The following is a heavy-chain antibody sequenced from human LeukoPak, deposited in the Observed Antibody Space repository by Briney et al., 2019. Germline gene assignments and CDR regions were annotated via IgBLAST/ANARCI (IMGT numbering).Heavy chain of an antibody. V-gene: IGHV3-23*01. Sequence: PGGSLRLSCAASGFTFSSYAMSWVRQAPGKGLEWVSAISGSGGSTNYADSVKGRFTISRDNSKNTLYLQMNSLRVEDTAVYYCAKGSAMAVTGIDRPFDYWGQGTLVTVSS. CDR1: GFTFSSYA. J-gene: IGHJ4*02. D-gene: IGHD6-19*01. CDR3: AKGSAMAVTGIDRPFDY. CDR2: ISGSGGST.